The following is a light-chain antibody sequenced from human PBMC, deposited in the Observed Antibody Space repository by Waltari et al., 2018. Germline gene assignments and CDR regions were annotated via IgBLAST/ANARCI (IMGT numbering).Light chain of an antibody. CDR1: QSVTSSY. J-gene: IGKJ2*01. V-gene: IGKV3-20*01. CDR3: QQYGSSPYT. Sequence: EIVLTQSPGTLSLSPGEGATLSCRASQSVTSSYVVWYQQKPGQALRLLIYGASSRATDIPDRFSGSGSGTDFTLTINRLEPEDFAVYYCQQYGSSPYTFGQGTKLEIK. CDR2: GAS.